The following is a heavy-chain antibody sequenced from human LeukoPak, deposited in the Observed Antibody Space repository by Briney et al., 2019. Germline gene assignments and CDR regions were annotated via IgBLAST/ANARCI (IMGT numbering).Heavy chain of an antibody. D-gene: IGHD3-22*01. CDR3: ARGHYDSSGYYFVDY. J-gene: IGHJ4*02. CDR1: GGSISGGGYS. CDR2: IYHSGST. Sequence: SETLSLTCTVSGGSISGGGYSWSWIRQPPGKGLEWIGYIYHSGSTYYNPSLKSRVTISVDRSKNQFSLKLSSVTAADTAVYYCARGHYDSSGYYFVDYWGQGTLVTVSS. V-gene: IGHV4-30-2*01.